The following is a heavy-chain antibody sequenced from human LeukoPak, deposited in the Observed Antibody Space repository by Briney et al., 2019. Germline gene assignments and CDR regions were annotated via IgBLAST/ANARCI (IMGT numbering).Heavy chain of an antibody. J-gene: IGHJ4*02. Sequence: GGSLRLSCAASGFTFSSNWMHWVRQAPEKGLVWVSGISSDGRDTTYADSVKGRFTISRDNAKNTLYLQMSSLRADDTAVYYCATRRDTNNRDYWGQGTLVTVSS. CDR2: ISSDGRDT. CDR1: GFTFSSNW. CDR3: ATRRDTNNRDY. V-gene: IGHV3-74*01. D-gene: IGHD5-24*01.